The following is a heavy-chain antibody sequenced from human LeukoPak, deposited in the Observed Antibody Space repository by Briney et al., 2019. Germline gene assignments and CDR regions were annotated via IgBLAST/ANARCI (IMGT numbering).Heavy chain of an antibody. CDR3: AKVWSGYHFDY. CDR1: GFTFTSYG. CDR2: IWYDGTNK. Sequence: ARSLRLSCAASGFTFTSYGMHWVRQAPGKGLEWVAFIWYDGTNKYYADSVKGRFTISRDNSKNTLYLQMNSLRAEDTAVYYCAKVWSGYHFDYWGQGTLVTVSS. D-gene: IGHD3-3*01. J-gene: IGHJ4*02. V-gene: IGHV3-33*06.